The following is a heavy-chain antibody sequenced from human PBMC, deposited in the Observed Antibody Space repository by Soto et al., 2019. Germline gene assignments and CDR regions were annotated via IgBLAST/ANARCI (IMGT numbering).Heavy chain of an antibody. CDR3: ARDQGAGWFGRHFDL. Sequence: EVQLVESGGGLVQPGGSLRLSCAASGFTFSSYSMNWVRQAPEKGLEWVSYISSRSSTIYYADSVKGRFTISRDKAKNSLYLQMNSLRDEDTAVYYCARDQGAGWFGRHFDLWGRGTLDTVSS. CDR2: ISSRSSTI. V-gene: IGHV3-48*02. CDR1: GFTFSSYS. D-gene: IGHD3-10*01. J-gene: IGHJ2*01.